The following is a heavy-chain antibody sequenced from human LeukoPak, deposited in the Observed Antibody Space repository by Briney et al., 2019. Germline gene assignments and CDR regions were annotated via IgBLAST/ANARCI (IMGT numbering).Heavy chain of an antibody. CDR1: GYTFTSYA. CDR2: INTNTGNP. V-gene: IGHV7-4-1*02. J-gene: IGHJ4*02. D-gene: IGHD3-22*01. Sequence: ASVKVSCKASGYTFTSYAMNWVRQAPGQGLEWMGWINTNTGNPTYAQGFTGRFVFSLDTSVSTAYLQISSLKAEDTAVYYCARALPYYYDSTAMDFDYWGQGTLVTVSS. CDR3: ARALPYYYDSTAMDFDY.